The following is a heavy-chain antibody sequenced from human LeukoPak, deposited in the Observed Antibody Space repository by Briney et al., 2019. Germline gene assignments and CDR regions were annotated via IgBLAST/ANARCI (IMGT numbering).Heavy chain of an antibody. J-gene: IGHJ4*02. D-gene: IGHD3-10*01. CDR2: IYHSGST. V-gene: IGHV4-4*02. Sequence: PSETLSLTCAVSGGSISSSNWWSWVRQPPGKGLEWIGEIYHSGSTNYNPSLKSRVTISVDKSKNQFSLKLSSVTAADTAVYYCARQTMVRGVIMGLYFDYWGQGTLVTVSS. CDR3: ARQTMVRGVIMGLYFDY. CDR1: GGSISSSNW.